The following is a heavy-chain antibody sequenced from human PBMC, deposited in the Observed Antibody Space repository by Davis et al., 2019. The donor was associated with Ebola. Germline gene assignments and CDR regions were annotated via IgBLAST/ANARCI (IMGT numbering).Heavy chain of an antibody. CDR3: AKALEGYSYGYGEDWFDP. Sequence: DSVTGRLTISRDNAKNSLYLQMNSLRAEDTAVYYCAKALEGYSYGYGEDWFDPWGQGTLVTVSS. J-gene: IGHJ5*02. V-gene: IGHV3-21*06. D-gene: IGHD5-18*01.